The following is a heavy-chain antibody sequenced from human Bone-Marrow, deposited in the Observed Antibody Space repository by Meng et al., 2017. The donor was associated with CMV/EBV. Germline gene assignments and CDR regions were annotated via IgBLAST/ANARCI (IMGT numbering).Heavy chain of an antibody. CDR3: ARDFSKGPYYYYGMDV. CDR1: GFTFSDYY. CDR2: ISSSGSTI. D-gene: IGHD6-13*01. V-gene: IGHV3-11*01. Sequence: GGSLRLSCAASGFTFSDYYMSWIRQAPGKGLEWVSYISSSGSTIYYADSVKGRFTISRDNAKNSLYLQMNSLRAEDTAVYYCARDFSKGPYYYYGMDVWGQGTTVAASS. J-gene: IGHJ6*02.